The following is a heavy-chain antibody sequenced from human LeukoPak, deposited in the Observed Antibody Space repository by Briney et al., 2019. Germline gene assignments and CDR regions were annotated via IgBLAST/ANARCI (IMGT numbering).Heavy chain of an antibody. Sequence: PGGSLRLSCAASGFSISSYWMTWVRQAPGKGLEWVANIKQDGSEKYYVDAVKGRFTVSRDNAKNSLSLQMHSLRAEDTAVYYCARDREMGYYHYYYMDVWGKGTTVTVSS. J-gene: IGHJ6*03. CDR1: GFSISSYW. CDR3: ARDREMGYYHYYYMDV. CDR2: IKQDGSEK. D-gene: IGHD2-8*01. V-gene: IGHV3-7*01.